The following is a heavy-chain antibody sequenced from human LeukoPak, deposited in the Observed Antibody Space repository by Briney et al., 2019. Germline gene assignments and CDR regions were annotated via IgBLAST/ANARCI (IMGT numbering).Heavy chain of an antibody. V-gene: IGHV5-51*01. CDR3: ARWDYDILTGYWQGYFDY. J-gene: IGHJ4*02. CDR1: GYSFTSYW. CDR2: IYPGYSDT. Sequence: GESLKISCKGSGYSFTSYWIGWVRQMPGKGLEWMGIIYPGYSDTRYSPSFQGQVTISADKSISTAYLQWSSLKASDTAMYYCARWDYDILTGYWQGYFDYWGQGTLVTVSS. D-gene: IGHD3-9*01.